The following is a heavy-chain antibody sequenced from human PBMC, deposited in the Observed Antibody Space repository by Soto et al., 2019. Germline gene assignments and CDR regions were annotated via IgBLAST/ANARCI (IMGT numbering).Heavy chain of an antibody. V-gene: IGHV3-30*18. CDR1: RFPCSTYG. Sequence: GGSLRLSCAASRFPCSTYGMHWARLAPGKGLEWVAVISYDGSEKYYADSVKGRFAISRDNSKNTLYLQMDSLRTEDTAVYFCAKDWRYNYDTDAFDIWGQGTMVTVAS. CDR2: ISYDGSEK. J-gene: IGHJ3*02. CDR3: AKDWRYNYDTDAFDI. D-gene: IGHD5-18*01.